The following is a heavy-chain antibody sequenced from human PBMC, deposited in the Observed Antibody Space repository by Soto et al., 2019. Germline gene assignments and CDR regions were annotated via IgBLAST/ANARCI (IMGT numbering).Heavy chain of an antibody. V-gene: IGHV4-4*07. J-gene: IGHJ4*02. Sequence: SETLSLTCTVSGGSISSYYWSWIRQPAGKGLEWIGRIYTSGSTNYNPSLKSRVTMSVDTSKNQFSLKLSSVTAADTAVYYCARVYCSSTSCPTFDYWGQGTLVTVSS. CDR2: IYTSGST. D-gene: IGHD2-2*01. CDR3: ARVYCSSTSCPTFDY. CDR1: GGSISSYY.